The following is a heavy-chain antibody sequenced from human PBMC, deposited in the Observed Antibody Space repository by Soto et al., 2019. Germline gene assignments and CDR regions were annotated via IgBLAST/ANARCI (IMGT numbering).Heavy chain of an antibody. CDR3: ASGTVGARWSVAE. D-gene: IGHD2-15*01. CDR1: GFTVSSKY. Sequence: EVQLVESGGGLIQPGESLRLSCAASGFTVSSKYMSWVRQAPGKGLQWVSLIYSGGSTNYADTVKGRFTISREDSKNTLYRQMNSLRAEDTAVDYCASGTVGARWSVAEWGQGTVVTVSS. CDR2: IYSGGST. J-gene: IGHJ4*02. V-gene: IGHV3-53*01.